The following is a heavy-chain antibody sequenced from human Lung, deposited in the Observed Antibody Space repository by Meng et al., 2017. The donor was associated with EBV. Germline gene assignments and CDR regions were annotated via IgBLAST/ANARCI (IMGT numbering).Heavy chain of an antibody. J-gene: IGHJ4*02. V-gene: IGHV1-46*03. D-gene: IGHD6-13*01. Sequence: QGQRVEPASEMKKPGPSVQVSFNASGYTLTSYYMHWVRQAPGKGLEWMGIINPSGGSTSYAQKFQGRVTMTRDTSTSTVYMELSSLRSEDTAVYYCARVKMAAADWGQGTLVTVSS. CDR3: ARVKMAAAD. CDR1: GYTLTSYY. CDR2: INPSGGST.